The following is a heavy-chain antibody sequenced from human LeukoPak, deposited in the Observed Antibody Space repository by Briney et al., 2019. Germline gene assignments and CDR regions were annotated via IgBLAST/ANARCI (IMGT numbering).Heavy chain of an antibody. CDR1: GYSFTSYW. D-gene: IGHD3-10*01. V-gene: IGHV5-51*01. CDR2: IYPGDSDT. Sequence: GESLKISCKGSGYSFTSYWIGWVRQMPGKGLGWMGIIYPGDSDTRYSPSFQGQVTISADKSISTAYLQWSSLKASDTAMYYCARHADYYGSGSYPPLLDYWGQGTLVTVSS. CDR3: ARHADYYGSGSYPPLLDY. J-gene: IGHJ4*02.